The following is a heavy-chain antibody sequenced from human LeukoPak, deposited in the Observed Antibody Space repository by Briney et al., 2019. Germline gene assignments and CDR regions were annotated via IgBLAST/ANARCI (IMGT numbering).Heavy chain of an antibody. Sequence: SVKVSCKASGGTFSSYAISWVRQAPGQGLEWMGRIIPIFGIANYAQKFQGRVTITADKSTSTAYMELSSLRSEDTAVDYCEVRRRYSGGDCYYPWGQGTLVTVSS. D-gene: IGHD2-21*02. CDR1: GGTFSSYA. V-gene: IGHV1-69*04. CDR2: IIPIFGIA. CDR3: EVRRRYSGGDCYYP. J-gene: IGHJ5*02.